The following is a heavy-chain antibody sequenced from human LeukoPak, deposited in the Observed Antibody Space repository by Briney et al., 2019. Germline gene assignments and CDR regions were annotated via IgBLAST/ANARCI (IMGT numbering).Heavy chain of an antibody. CDR1: GGTFISYA. CDR3: AREYDSSGYLDY. J-gene: IGHJ4*02. CDR2: IIPIFGIA. D-gene: IGHD3-22*01. Sequence: SAKVSYKASGGTFISYAISWVRQAPGQGLEWMGGIIPIFGIANYAQKFQGRVTITADKSTSTAYMELSSLRSEDTAVYYCAREYDSSGYLDYWGQGTLVTVS. V-gene: IGHV1-69*17.